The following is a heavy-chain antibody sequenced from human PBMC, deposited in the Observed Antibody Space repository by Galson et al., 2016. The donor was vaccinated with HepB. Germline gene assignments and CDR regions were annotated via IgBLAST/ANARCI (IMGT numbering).Heavy chain of an antibody. Sequence: TLSLTCAVNGGSFRGYYWYWIRQPPGKGLEWIGEINHSGSTHYNPSLKSRVTISIDPSKNQVSLRLSGVTAADTGIYYCAREGYGGVFWGQGTLVTVSS. V-gene: IGHV4-34*01. D-gene: IGHD2-15*01. CDR3: AREGYGGVF. CDR1: GGSFRGYY. CDR2: INHSGST. J-gene: IGHJ4*02.